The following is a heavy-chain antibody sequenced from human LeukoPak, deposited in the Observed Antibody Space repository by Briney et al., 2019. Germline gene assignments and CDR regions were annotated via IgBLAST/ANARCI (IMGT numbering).Heavy chain of an antibody. J-gene: IGHJ4*02. D-gene: IGHD1-26*01. CDR3: AKGLSRELLSDFDY. Sequence: GGSLRLSCAASGFTFSTNYMSWVRQAPGKGLEWVSIIYSGGSTDYADSVKGRFTMSRDNSKNTVYLQMNSLRAEDTAVYFCAKGLSRELLSDFDYWGQGTLVTVSS. CDR1: GFTFSTNY. CDR2: IYSGGST. V-gene: IGHV3-53*01.